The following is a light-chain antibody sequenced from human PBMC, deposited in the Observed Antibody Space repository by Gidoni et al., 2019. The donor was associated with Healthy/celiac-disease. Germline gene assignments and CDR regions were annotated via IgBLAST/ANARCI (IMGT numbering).Light chain of an antibody. CDR1: KLGDKY. CDR2: QAS. V-gene: IGLV3-1*01. Sequence: SYELTQPHSVSVSPGQTASITCSGDKLGDKYACWYQQKPGQAPVLVIYQASKRPSGIPERFSGSNSGNTATLTISGTQAMDEADYYCQAWDSSTVVVFGGGTKLTVL. CDR3: QAWDSSTVVV. J-gene: IGLJ2*01.